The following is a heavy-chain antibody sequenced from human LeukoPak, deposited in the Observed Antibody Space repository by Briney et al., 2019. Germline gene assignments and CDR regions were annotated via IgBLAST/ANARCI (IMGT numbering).Heavy chain of an antibody. CDR1: GGSISSSTYY. Sequence: SETLSLTCTVSGGSISSSTYYWGWIRPPPGKGLEWIGSLYYSGSTYNNPSLKSRVTISVDTSKNQFSLKLISVTAADTAVYYCARLQSVPAAGGWWFDPWGQGTLVTVSS. CDR3: ARLQSVPAAGGWWFDP. J-gene: IGHJ5*02. D-gene: IGHD2-2*01. CDR2: LYYSGST. V-gene: IGHV4-39*01.